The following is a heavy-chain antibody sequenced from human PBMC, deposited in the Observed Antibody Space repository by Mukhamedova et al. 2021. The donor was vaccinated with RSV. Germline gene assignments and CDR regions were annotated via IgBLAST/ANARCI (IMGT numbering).Heavy chain of an antibody. CDR2: IYTSGSA. D-gene: IGHD2-21*01. J-gene: IGHJ4*02. V-gene: IGHV4-61*02. CDR1: GGSISSGSYY. CDR3: ARVFHI. Sequence: VSGGSISSGSYYWSWIRQPAGKGLEWIGRIYTSGSANYNPSLKSRVTISVDTSKNQFSLKLSSVTAADTAVYYCARVFHIWGQGT.